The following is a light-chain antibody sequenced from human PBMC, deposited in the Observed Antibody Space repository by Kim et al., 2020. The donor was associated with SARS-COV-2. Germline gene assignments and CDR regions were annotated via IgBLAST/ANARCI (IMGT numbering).Light chain of an antibody. Sequence: QSVLTQPASVSGSPGQSITISCTGTSSSDVGSYNLVSWYQQHPGKAPKLMIYEVSQRPSGVSNRFSGSKSGNTASLTISGLQAEDEADYYCCSYAGRVFGGETQLTVL. J-gene: IGLJ3*02. CDR2: EVS. V-gene: IGLV2-23*02. CDR1: SSSDVGSYNL. CDR3: CSYAGRV.